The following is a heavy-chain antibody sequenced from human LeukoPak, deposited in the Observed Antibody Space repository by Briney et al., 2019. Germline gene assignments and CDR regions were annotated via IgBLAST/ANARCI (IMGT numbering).Heavy chain of an antibody. CDR1: RFTFSTYA. Sequence: GSLRLSCAASRFTFSTYAMSWVRQAPGKGLEWVSAISGSGGSTYYADSVKGRFTISRDNSKNTLYLQMNSLRAEDTAVYYCAKTPNYDYVWGRGGYFDYWGQGTLVTVSS. D-gene: IGHD3-16*01. CDR3: AKTPNYDYVWGRGGYFDY. CDR2: ISGSGGST. J-gene: IGHJ4*02. V-gene: IGHV3-23*01.